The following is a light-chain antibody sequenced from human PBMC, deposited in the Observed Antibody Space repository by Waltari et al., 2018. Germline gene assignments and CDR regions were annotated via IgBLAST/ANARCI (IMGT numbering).Light chain of an antibody. Sequence: DIVLTQSPASLAVSLGARATINCKSSQSVLSSYNNKNYLRWYQQKPGQPPKLLITWASTRESGVPDRFSGSGSGTDFTLTISSLQAEDVAVYFCQQCYTFPYTFGQGTKLEIK. CDR1: QSVLSSYNNKNY. J-gene: IGKJ2*01. CDR3: QQCYTFPYT. CDR2: WAS. V-gene: IGKV4-1*01.